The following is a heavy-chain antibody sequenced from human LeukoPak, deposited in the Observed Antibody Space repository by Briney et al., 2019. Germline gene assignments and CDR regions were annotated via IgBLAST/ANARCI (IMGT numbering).Heavy chain of an antibody. D-gene: IGHD1-26*01. CDR1: GGSISSSGYY. J-gene: IGHJ5*02. V-gene: IGHV4-39*01. Sequence: NPSETLSLTCTVSGGSISSSGYYWGWIRQPPGKGLEWIASIYYSGSTYYKPSLKSRVTISVDTSKNQLSLKLSSLTAADTAVYYCARHEYSGSYYGLSWFDPWGQGTLVTVSS. CDR2: IYYSGST. CDR3: ARHEYSGSYYGLSWFDP.